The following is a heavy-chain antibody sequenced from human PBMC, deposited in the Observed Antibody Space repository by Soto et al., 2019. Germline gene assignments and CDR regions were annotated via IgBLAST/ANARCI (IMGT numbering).Heavy chain of an antibody. D-gene: IGHD4-4*01. CDR2: IYYSGST. V-gene: IGHV4-59*01. CDR3: ARGRYSIGWFDP. J-gene: IGHJ5*02. CDR1: GGSISTYY. Sequence: QVQLQESGPGLVKPWETLSLTCTVSGGSISTYYWSWIRQPPGKGLEWIGYIYYSGSTDYNPSLKSRVTISVDTSKNQFSLKLSSVTAADTAVYYCARGRYSIGWFDPWGQGTLVTVSS.